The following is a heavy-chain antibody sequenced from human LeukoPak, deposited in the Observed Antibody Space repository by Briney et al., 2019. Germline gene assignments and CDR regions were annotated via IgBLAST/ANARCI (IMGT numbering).Heavy chain of an antibody. CDR3: ARGIMVRGVIFADY. D-gene: IGHD3-10*01. Sequence: KVSCKGSGYSFTNYYIAWVRQMPGKGLEWMGIIYPGDSDTRYSPSFQGQVIISADKSINTAYLQWSSLKASDTAMYYCARGIMVRGVIFADYWGQGTLVTVSS. CDR1: GYSFTNYY. CDR2: IYPGDSDT. V-gene: IGHV5-51*01. J-gene: IGHJ4*02.